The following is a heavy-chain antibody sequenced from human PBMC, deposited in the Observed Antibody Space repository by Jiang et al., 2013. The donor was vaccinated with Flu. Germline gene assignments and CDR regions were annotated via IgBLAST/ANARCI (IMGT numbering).Heavy chain of an antibody. CDR2: IWYDGSNK. CDR1: GFTFSSYG. Sequence: LSCAASGFTFSSYGMHWVRQAPGKGLEWVAVIWYDGSNKYYADSVKGRFTISRDNSKNTLYLQMNSLRAEDTAVYYCARDGGSSWYSNWFDPWAEGTVGHRLL. J-gene: IGHJ5*02. D-gene: IGHD6-13*01. V-gene: IGHV3-33*01. CDR3: ARDGGSSWYSNWFDP.